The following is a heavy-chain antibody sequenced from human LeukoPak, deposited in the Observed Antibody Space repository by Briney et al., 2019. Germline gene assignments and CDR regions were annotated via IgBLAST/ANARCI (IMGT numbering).Heavy chain of an antibody. CDR3: ARDPPNGYSSYYYYGMDV. Sequence: SETLSLTCTVSGGSISSGGYYWSWIRQHPGKGLEWIGYIYYSGSTYYNPSLKSRVTISVDTSKNQFSLKLSSVTAADTAVYYCARDPPNGYSSYYYYGMDVWGQGTTVTVSS. D-gene: IGHD5-18*01. CDR2: IYYSGST. J-gene: IGHJ6*02. V-gene: IGHV4-31*03. CDR1: GGSISSGGYY.